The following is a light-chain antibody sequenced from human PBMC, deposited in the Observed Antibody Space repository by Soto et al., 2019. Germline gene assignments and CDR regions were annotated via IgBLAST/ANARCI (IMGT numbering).Light chain of an antibody. V-gene: IGLV1-44*01. CDR3: AAWDDSLNGHVV. J-gene: IGLJ2*01. CDR1: SSNIGSNT. Sequence: QSVLTQPPSASGTPGQRVTISCSGGSSNIGSNTVDWYQQLPGTAPKLLIYSSNQRPSGVPDRFSGSESGTSASLAISGLQSDDEGDYYCAAWDDSLNGHVVFGGGTKLTVL. CDR2: SSN.